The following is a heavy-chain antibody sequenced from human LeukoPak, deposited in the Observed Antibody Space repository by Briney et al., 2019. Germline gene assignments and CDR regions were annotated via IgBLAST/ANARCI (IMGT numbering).Heavy chain of an antibody. D-gene: IGHD2-2*01. CDR2: INHSGST. CDR1: GGSFSGYY. Sequence: SETLSLTCAVYGGSFSGYYWSWIRQPLGKGLEWIGEINHSGSTNYNPSLKSRVTISVDTSKNQFSLKLSSVTAADTAVYYCAVCSTSCYPFQGAFDIWGQGTMVTVSS. CDR3: AVCSTSCYPFQGAFDI. V-gene: IGHV4-34*01. J-gene: IGHJ3*02.